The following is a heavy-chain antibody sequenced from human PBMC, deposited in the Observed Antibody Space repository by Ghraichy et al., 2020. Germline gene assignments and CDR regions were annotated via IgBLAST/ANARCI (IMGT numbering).Heavy chain of an antibody. J-gene: IGHJ5*02. CDR2: IIPIFGTA. Sequence: SVKVSCKASGGTFSSYAISWVRQAPGQGLEWMGGIIPIFGTANYAQKFQGRVTITADESTSTAYMELSSLRSEDTAVYYCARDRWAYSSSGGWFDPWGQGTLVTVSS. CDR3: ARDRWAYSSSGGWFDP. D-gene: IGHD6-6*01. V-gene: IGHV1-69*13. CDR1: GGTFSSYA.